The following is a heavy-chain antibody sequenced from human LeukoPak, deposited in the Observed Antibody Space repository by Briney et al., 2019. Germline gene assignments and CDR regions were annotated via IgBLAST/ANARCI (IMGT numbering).Heavy chain of an antibody. J-gene: IGHJ4*02. V-gene: IGHV3-30-3*01. CDR2: ISYDGSNK. Sequence: GGSLRLSCAASGFTFSSYAMHWVRQAPGKGLEWVAVISYDGSNKYYADSVKGRFTISRDNSKNTLYLQINSLRAEDTAVYYCATNYGSGSYYNFDYWGQGTLVTASS. CDR1: GFTFSSYA. D-gene: IGHD3-10*01. CDR3: ATNYGSGSYYNFDY.